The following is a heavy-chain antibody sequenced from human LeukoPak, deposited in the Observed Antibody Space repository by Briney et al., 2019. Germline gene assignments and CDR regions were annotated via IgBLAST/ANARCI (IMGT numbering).Heavy chain of an antibody. V-gene: IGHV3-30*04. J-gene: IGHJ4*02. CDR2: ISEDGSYG. Sequence: GGSLRLSCAASGFTLSNYVMHWVRQAPGKGLEWVTVISEDGSYGYTADSVKGRFTISRDNSDNTLYQEMNSPTAEDTAVYYCASSCDYESSGYHRPPAYWGQGTLVTVSA. CDR3: ASSCDYESSGYHRPPAY. D-gene: IGHD3-22*01. CDR1: GFTLSNYV.